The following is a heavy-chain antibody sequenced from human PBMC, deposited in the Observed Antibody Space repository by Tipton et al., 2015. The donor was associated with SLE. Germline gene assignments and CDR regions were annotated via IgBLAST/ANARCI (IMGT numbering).Heavy chain of an antibody. D-gene: IGHD1-26*01. CDR2: ISYDGSNK. CDR3: ARDWVGAEHFFDY. Sequence: SLRLSCAASGFTFSSYAMHWVRQAPGKGLEWVAVISYDGSNKYYADSVKGRFTISRDNSKNTLYLQMNSLRAEDTALYYCARDWVGAEHFFDYWGQGTLVTVSS. J-gene: IGHJ4*02. V-gene: IGHV3-30*04. CDR1: GFTFSSYA.